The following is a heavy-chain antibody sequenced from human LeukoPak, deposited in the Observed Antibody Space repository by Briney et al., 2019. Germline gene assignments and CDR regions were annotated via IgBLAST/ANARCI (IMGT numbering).Heavy chain of an antibody. CDR3: TRAVAADDFSPGY. V-gene: IGHV3-21*01. CDR1: GFPFSSYS. J-gene: IGHJ4*02. CDR2: ISSTSRYI. D-gene: IGHD3/OR15-3a*01. Sequence: GGSLRLSCVASGFPFSSYSMNWVRQAPGEGLEWVSCISSTSRYIYYADSVKGRFTISRDNAKNSVYLQINSLRAEDTAVYYCTRAVAADDFSPGYWGQGTLVTVSS.